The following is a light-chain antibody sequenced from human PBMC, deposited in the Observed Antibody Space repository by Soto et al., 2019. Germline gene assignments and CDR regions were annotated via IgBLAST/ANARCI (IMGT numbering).Light chain of an antibody. CDR2: GNS. CDR1: SSNIGAGYD. V-gene: IGLV1-40*01. Sequence: QSVLTQPPSVSGAPGQRVTISCTGSSSNIGAGYDVHWYQQLPGTAPKLLIYGNSNRPSGVPDRFSGSKSGTSASLAITGLQADEEDDYYHQSYDSILSAYVFGTGTKLTVL. CDR3: QSYDSILSAYV. J-gene: IGLJ1*01.